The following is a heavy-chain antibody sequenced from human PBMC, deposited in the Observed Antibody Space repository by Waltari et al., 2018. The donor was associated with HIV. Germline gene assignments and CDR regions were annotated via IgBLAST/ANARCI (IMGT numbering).Heavy chain of an antibody. J-gene: IGHJ5*02. Sequence: QITLKESGPTLVKPTQTLTLTCTFSGFSLSTSGVGVGWIRQPPGKALEWLALIYWDDDKRYSQSLKSRLTITKDTSKNQVVLTMTNMDPVDTATYYCAHSVTMIVTPIKDAWFDPWGQGTLVTVSS. CDR1: GFSLSTSGVG. CDR2: IYWDDDK. CDR3: AHSVTMIVTPIKDAWFDP. D-gene: IGHD3-22*01. V-gene: IGHV2-5*02.